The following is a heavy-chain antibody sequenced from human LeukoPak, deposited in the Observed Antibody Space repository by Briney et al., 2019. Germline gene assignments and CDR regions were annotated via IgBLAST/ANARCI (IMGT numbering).Heavy chain of an antibody. J-gene: IGHJ4*02. Sequence: ASVQVSCQASGYTFTSYGISWVRQAPGQGLEWMGWISAYNGNTNYAQKLQGRVTMTTDTSTSTAYMELRSLRSDDTAVYYCARSADMVPIDYWGQGTLVTVSS. V-gene: IGHV1-18*01. CDR1: GYTFTSYG. D-gene: IGHD3-10*01. CDR3: ARSADMVPIDY. CDR2: ISAYNGNT.